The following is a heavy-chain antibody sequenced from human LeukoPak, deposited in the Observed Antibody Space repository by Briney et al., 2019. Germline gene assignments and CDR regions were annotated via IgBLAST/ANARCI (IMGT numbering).Heavy chain of an antibody. V-gene: IGHV4-59*08. D-gene: IGHD6-19*01. J-gene: IGHJ4*02. CDR2: IYYSGST. Sequence: SETLSLTCAVYGGSFSGYYWSWIRQPPGKGLEWIGYIYYSGSTNYNPSLKSRVTISVDTSKNQFSLKLSSVTAADTAVYYCARQGGGSGWSPYLFDYWGQGTLVTVSS. CDR3: ARQGGGSGWSPYLFDY. CDR1: GGSFSGYY.